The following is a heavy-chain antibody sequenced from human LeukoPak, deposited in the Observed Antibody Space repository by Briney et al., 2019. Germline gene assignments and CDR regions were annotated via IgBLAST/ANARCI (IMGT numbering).Heavy chain of an antibody. D-gene: IGHD3-22*01. CDR2: ISDSGSTI. CDR1: GFTCSDYY. CDR3: AREGHYDLDY. J-gene: IGHJ4*02. Sequence: GGTLRLSCAASGFTCSDYYMSWIRHAPGKGLEWVSYISDSGSTIYYTDSVKGRFTTSRANTKTSMYLQSNSLRAKAMASYYRAREGHYDLDYWGQRPLVTVSS. V-gene: IGHV3-11*04.